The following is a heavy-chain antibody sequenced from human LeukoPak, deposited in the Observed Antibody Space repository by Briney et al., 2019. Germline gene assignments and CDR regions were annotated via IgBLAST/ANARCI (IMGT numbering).Heavy chain of an antibody. CDR3: ARGSLSPYYDSSDFRYTLPDY. Sequence: GGSLRLSCAASGFTFSSYAMHWVRQAPGKGLEWVAVISYDGSNKYYADSVKGRFTISRDNSKNTLYLQMNGLRAEDTAVYYCARGSLSPYYDSSDFRYTLPDYWGQGTLVTVSS. CDR2: ISYDGSNK. J-gene: IGHJ4*02. CDR1: GFTFSSYA. V-gene: IGHV3-30*04. D-gene: IGHD3-22*01.